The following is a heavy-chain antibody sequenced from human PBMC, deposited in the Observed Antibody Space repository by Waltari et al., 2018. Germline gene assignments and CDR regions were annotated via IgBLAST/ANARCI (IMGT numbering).Heavy chain of an antibody. CDR2: ISGSGGGT. CDR1: GFTFSRYA. J-gene: IGHJ4*02. V-gene: IGHV3-23*01. Sequence: EVQLLESGGGLVQTGGSLRLSCAASGFTFSRYAMSWVRQAPGKGLEWVSAISGSGGGTYYADSVKGRFSISRDNSKNTLFLQMDSLGAEDTAVYYCAKGGSVPASYNSWGQGTLVTVSS. CDR3: AKGGSVPASYNS. D-gene: IGHD2-2*01.